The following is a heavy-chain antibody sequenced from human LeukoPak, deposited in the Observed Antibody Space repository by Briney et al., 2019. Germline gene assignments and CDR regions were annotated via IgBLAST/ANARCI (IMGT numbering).Heavy chain of an antibody. CDR1: GGSIRSSYYY. CDR2: IYDSGST. CDR3: ARGSYVTGIDY. V-gene: IGHV4-39*01. J-gene: IGHJ4*02. D-gene: IGHD1-1*01. Sequence: SETLSLTCTVSGGSIRSSYYYWGWIRQPPGKGLEWIGSIYDSGSTYYNPSLKSRVTISVDTSKNQFSLKLNSVTAADTAVYYCARGSYVTGIDYWGQGTLVTVSS.